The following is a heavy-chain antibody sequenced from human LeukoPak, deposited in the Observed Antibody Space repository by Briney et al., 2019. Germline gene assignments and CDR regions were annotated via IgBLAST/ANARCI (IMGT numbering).Heavy chain of an antibody. V-gene: IGHV5-51*01. Sequence: RGESLKISCKGSGYSFTSYWIGWVRQMPGKGLEWMGIIYPGDSDTRYSPSFQGQVTISADKSISTACLQWSSLKASDTAMYCCARGSVLMVYATNWFDPWGQGTLVTVSS. J-gene: IGHJ5*02. CDR2: IYPGDSDT. CDR3: ARGSVLMVYATNWFDP. D-gene: IGHD2-8*01. CDR1: GYSFTSYW.